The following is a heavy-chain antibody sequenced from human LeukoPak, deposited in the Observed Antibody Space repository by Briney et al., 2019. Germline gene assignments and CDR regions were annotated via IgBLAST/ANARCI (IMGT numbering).Heavy chain of an antibody. D-gene: IGHD6-13*01. Sequence: PSETLSLTCSVSGGSISNYYWSWIRQPAGKGLEWIGRIYTSGSTNYNPSLKSRVTMSVDTSKNQFSLKLSSVTAADTAVYYCARGGSSLLNWFDPWGQGTLVTVSS. V-gene: IGHV4-4*07. CDR1: GGSISNYY. J-gene: IGHJ5*02. CDR3: ARGGSSLLNWFDP. CDR2: IYTSGST.